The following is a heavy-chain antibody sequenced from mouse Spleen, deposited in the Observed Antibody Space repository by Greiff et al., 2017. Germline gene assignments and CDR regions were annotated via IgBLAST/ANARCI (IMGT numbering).Heavy chain of an antibody. J-gene: IGHJ2*01. Sequence: VQLQQPGAELVKPGASVKLSCKASGYTFTSYWMHWVKQRPGQGLEWIGEIDPSDSYTNYNQKFKGKATLTVDKSSSTAYMQLSSLTSEDSAVYYCARRGMITTSFDYWGQGTTLTVSS. V-gene: IGHV1-69*02. CDR3: ARRGMITTSFDY. CDR2: IDPSDSYT. D-gene: IGHD2-4*01. CDR1: GYTFTSYW.